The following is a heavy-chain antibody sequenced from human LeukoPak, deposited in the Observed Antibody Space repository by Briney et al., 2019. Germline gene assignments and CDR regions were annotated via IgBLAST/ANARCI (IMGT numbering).Heavy chain of an antibody. Sequence: AGGSLRLSCAASGFTLSSYAVSWVRQAPGEGLEYVSGINDNGGRTHYGDSLKGRFTISRDNSKNTLYLQMSTLRAEDTAVYYCVKDLSGRYTFDYWGQGTLVTVSS. D-gene: IGHD1-26*01. CDR3: VKDLSGRYTFDY. J-gene: IGHJ4*02. V-gene: IGHV3-64D*09. CDR1: GFTLSSYA. CDR2: INDNGGRT.